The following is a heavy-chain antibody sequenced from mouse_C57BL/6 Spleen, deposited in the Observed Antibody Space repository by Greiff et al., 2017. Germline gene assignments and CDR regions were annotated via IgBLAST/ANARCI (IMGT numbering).Heavy chain of an antibody. V-gene: IGHV1-15*01. CDR3: TRSDYYGSSLYYFDY. J-gene: IGHJ2*01. D-gene: IGHD1-1*01. CDR1: GYTFTDYE. CDR2: IAPETGGT. Sequence: VQLQQSGAELVRPGASVTLSCKASGYTFTDYEMHWVKQTPVHGLEWIGAIAPETGGTAYNQKFKGKAILTADKSSSTAYMELRSLTAEDSAVYYCTRSDYYGSSLYYFDYWGQGTTLTVSS.